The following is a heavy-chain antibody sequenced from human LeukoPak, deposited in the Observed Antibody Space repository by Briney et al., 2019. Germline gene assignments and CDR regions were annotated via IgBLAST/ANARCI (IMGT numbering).Heavy chain of an antibody. J-gene: IGHJ5*02. CDR1: GGSFSGYY. CDR3: ARADYFYDGGGYYWFDP. D-gene: IGHD3-22*01. Sequence: SETLSLTCAVYGGSFSGYYWSWIRQPPGKGLEWIGEINHSGSTNYNPSLKSRVTISVDTSKNHFSLKLSSVTAADTAVYYCARADYFYDGGGYYWFDPWGQGTLVTVSS. V-gene: IGHV4-34*01. CDR2: INHSGST.